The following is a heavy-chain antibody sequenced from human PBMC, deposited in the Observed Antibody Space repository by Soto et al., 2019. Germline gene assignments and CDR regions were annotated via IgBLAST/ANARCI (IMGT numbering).Heavy chain of an antibody. CDR3: ATQTISYTWGV. CDR2: LSRGDER. J-gene: IGHJ6*02. D-gene: IGHD3-16*01. CDR1: GAPITTTKW. V-gene: IGHV4-4*02. Sequence: QVQLQESGPGLVKPSETLSLTCTVSGAPITTTKWWAWVRLPPGKGLEWIGELSRGDERSSNPSLEGRFTMSLDKSTNHVSLKLTSVTAPDTAIYYCATQTISYTWGVWGRGTSVTVSS.